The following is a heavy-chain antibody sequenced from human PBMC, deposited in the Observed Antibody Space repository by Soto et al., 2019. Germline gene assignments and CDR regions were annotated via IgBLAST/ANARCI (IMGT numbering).Heavy chain of an antibody. J-gene: IGHJ4*02. Sequence: QVQLVQSGAEVKKPGSSVKVSCKASGGTFSSYTISWVRQAPGQGLEWMGRIIPILGIANYAQKFQGRVTITTDKSTSTAYMELSSLRSEDTAVYYCARDRSVAGTIDYWGQGTLVTVSS. D-gene: IGHD2-15*01. CDR1: GGTFSSYT. CDR2: IIPILGIA. V-gene: IGHV1-69*08. CDR3: ARDRSVAGTIDY.